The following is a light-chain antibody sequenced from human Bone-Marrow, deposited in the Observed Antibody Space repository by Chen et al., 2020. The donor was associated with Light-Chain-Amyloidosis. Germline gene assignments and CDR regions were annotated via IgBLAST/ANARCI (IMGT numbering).Light chain of an antibody. Sequence: SYVLTQPSSVSVAPGQTAPIPCGGNNIGSTSVHWYQQTPGHAPLLVVYDDSDRPSGIPERLSGSNSGNMATLTISRVEAGDEADYYCQVWDRSSDRPVFGGGTKLTVL. CDR2: DDS. CDR3: QVWDRSSDRPV. J-gene: IGLJ3*02. CDR1: NIGSTS. V-gene: IGLV3-21*02.